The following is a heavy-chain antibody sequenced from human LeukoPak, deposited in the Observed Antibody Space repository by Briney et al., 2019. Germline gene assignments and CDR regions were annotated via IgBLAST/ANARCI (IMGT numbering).Heavy chain of an antibody. CDR3: ATSTAGDYGDYRLAFDI. J-gene: IGHJ3*02. D-gene: IGHD4-17*01. CDR1: GGSISSYY. Sequence: PSETLSLTCTVSGGSISSYYWSWIRQPPGKGLEWIGYIYYSGSTNYNPSLKSRVTISVDTSKNQFSLKLSSVTAADTAVYYCATSTAGDYGDYRLAFDIWGQGTMVTVSS. CDR2: IYYSGST. V-gene: IGHV4-59*08.